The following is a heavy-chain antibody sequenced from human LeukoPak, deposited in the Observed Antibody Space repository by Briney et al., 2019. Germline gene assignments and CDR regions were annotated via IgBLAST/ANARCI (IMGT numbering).Heavy chain of an antibody. D-gene: IGHD2-21*01. CDR2: IYHSGST. CDR1: GGSISSSNW. Sequence: SGTLSLTCAVSGGSISSSNWWSWVRQPPGKGLEWIGEIYHSGSTNYNPSLKSRVTISVDTSKNQFSLKLSSVTAADTAVYYCARVGFYCGGDCYPGWFDPWGQGTLVTVSS. J-gene: IGHJ5*02. V-gene: IGHV4-4*02. CDR3: ARVGFYCGGDCYPGWFDP.